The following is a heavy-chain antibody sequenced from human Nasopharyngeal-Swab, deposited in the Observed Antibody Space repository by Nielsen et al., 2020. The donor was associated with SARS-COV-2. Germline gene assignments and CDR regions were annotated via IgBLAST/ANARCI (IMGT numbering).Heavy chain of an antibody. CDR3: ARPLSTYYDFWSGPGAFDY. J-gene: IGHJ4*02. Sequence: SETLSLTCAVYGGSFSDYYWSWIRQPPGKGLEWIGEIVHSGSTYYNPSLESRVTISVDTSKNQFSLKLSSVTAADTAVYYCARPLSTYYDFWSGPGAFDYWGQGTLVTVSS. D-gene: IGHD3-3*01. V-gene: IGHV4-34*12. CDR2: IVHSGST. CDR1: GGSFSDYY.